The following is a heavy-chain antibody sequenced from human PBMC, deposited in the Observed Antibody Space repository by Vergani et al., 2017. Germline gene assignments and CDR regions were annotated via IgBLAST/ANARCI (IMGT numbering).Heavy chain of an antibody. CDR1: GFTFSSYA. CDR2: ISYDGSNK. D-gene: IGHD6-19*01. J-gene: IGHJ4*02. CDR3: ARAGAVADPDY. V-gene: IGHV3-30*04. Sequence: QVQLVESGGGVVQPGRSLRLSCAASGFTFSSYAMHWVRQAPGKGLEWVAVISYDGSNKYNADSVKGRFTISRDNSKNTLYLQMNSLRAEDTAVYYCARAGAVADPDYWGQGTLVTVSS.